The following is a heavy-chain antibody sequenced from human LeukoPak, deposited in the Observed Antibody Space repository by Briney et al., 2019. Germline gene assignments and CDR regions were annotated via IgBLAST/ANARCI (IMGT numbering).Heavy chain of an antibody. CDR1: GFTVSSNY. CDR2: IYSGGIT. CDR3: AKDARRTNGWYFFDY. J-gene: IGHJ4*02. D-gene: IGHD6-19*01. V-gene: IGHV3-53*01. Sequence: GGSLRLSCAASGFTVSSNYMTWVRQAPGKGLEWVSVIYSGGITYYADSVKGRFTISRDDAKNSLYLQMNGLRAEDTAVYYCAKDARRTNGWYFFDYWGQGTLVTVSS.